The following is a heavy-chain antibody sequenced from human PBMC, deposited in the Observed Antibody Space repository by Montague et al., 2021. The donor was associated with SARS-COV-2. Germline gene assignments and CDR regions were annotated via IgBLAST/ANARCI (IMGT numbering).Heavy chain of an antibody. CDR1: GGSISSYY. Sequence: SETLSLTCTVSGGSISSYYWSWIRQPPGKGPERIGYIYYSGSTNYNPSLKSRVTISVDTSKNQFSLKLSSVTAADTAVYYCARGDVDTAMVYYFDYWGQGTLVTVSS. V-gene: IGHV4-59*01. CDR2: IYYSGST. J-gene: IGHJ4*02. CDR3: ARGDVDTAMVYYFDY. D-gene: IGHD5-18*01.